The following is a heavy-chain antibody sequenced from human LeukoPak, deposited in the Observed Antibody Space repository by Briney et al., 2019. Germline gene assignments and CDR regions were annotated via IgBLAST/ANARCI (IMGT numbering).Heavy chain of an antibody. D-gene: IGHD4-11*01. CDR3: AKKLTSGAFDI. CDR1: GFTFDDYA. Sequence: PGGSLRLSCAASGFTFDDYAMHWVRQAPGKGLEWVSGISWNSGSIGYADSVKGRFTISRDNAKNSLYLQMNSLRAEDTALYYCAKKLTSGAFDIWGQGTMVTVSS. V-gene: IGHV3-9*01. CDR2: ISWNSGSI. J-gene: IGHJ3*02.